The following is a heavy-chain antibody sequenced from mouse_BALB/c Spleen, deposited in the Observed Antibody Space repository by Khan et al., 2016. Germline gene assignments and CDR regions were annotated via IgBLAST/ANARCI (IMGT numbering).Heavy chain of an antibody. Sequence: QIQLVQSGPELKKPGETVKISCKASGYTFTNFGINWVRQAPGKGLEWMDWINPNTGETTYADDFKGRLAFSLETSASTAYLQINNRKNEDTATYFCATGVRTVIATRGHYWGQGTTLTVSS. V-gene: IGHV9-3-1*01. CDR2: INPNTGET. D-gene: IGHD1-1*01. J-gene: IGHJ2*01. CDR1: GYTFTNFG. CDR3: ATGVRTVIATRGHY.